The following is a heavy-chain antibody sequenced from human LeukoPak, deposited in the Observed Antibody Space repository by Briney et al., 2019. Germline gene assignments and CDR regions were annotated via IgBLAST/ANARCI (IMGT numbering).Heavy chain of an antibody. J-gene: IGHJ2*01. V-gene: IGHV4-59*08. D-gene: IGHD6-13*01. CDR2: IYYSGST. Sequence: PSETLSLTCTVSGGSISSYYWSWIRQPPGKGLEWIGYIYYSGSTNYNPSLKSRVTISVDTSKNQFSLKLSSVTAADTAVYYCARRSRYGSRGWYFDLWGRGTLVTVSS. CDR1: GGSISSYY. CDR3: ARRSRYGSRGWYFDL.